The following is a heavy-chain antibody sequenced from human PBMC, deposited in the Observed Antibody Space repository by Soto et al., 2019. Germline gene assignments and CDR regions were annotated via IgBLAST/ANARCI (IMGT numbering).Heavy chain of an antibody. D-gene: IGHD3-22*01. J-gene: IGHJ3*02. Sequence: WGSLRLSCAASGFTFISYEISFFRQSPGKGLEWVSYISSSGSTIYYADSVKGRFTISRDNAKNSLYLQMNSLRAEDTAVYYCARLPDYYDGDAFDIWGQGTMVTVSS. V-gene: IGHV3-48*03. CDR3: ARLPDYYDGDAFDI. CDR1: GFTFISYE. CDR2: ISSSGSTI.